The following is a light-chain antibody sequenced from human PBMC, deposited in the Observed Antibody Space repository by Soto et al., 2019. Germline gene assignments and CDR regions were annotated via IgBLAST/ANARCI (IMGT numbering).Light chain of an antibody. CDR1: SSDIGSYNL. CDR3: CSYAGGNTYV. J-gene: IGLJ1*01. V-gene: IGLV2-23*02. Sequence: SVLTQPASVSGSPGQSITISCTGTSSDIGSYNLVSWYQHHPGTAPKLMIYEVFKRPSGVSNRFSGSTSGNTASLTISGLQSEDEAGYYCCSYAGGNTYVFGTGTKVTVL. CDR2: EVF.